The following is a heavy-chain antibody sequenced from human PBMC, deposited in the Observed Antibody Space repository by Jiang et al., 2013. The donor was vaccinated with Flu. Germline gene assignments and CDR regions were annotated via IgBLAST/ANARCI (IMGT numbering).Heavy chain of an antibody. V-gene: IGHV4-39*01. Sequence: SSSSYVLGLDPPAPRKGLEWIGSIYYSGSTYYNPSLKSRVTISVDTSKNQFSLKLSSVTAADTAVYYCARQASYYDFWSGYYFEGQFDYWGQGTLVTVSS. CDR3: ARQASYYDFWSGYYFEGQFDY. CDR2: IYYSGST. J-gene: IGHJ4*02. D-gene: IGHD3-3*01. CDR1: SSSSYV.